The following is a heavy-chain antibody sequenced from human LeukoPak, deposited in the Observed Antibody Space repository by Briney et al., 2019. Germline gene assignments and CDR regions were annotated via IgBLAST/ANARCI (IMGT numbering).Heavy chain of an antibody. D-gene: IGHD2-8*01. CDR1: GYTFTGYY. Sequence: ASVRVSCKASGYTFTGYYMHWVRQAPGQGLEWMGWINPNSGGTNYAQKFQGRVTMTRDTSISTAYMELSRLRSDDTAVYYCARATPPYCTNGVCSDAFDIWGQGTMVTVSS. CDR3: ARATPPYCTNGVCSDAFDI. J-gene: IGHJ3*02. V-gene: IGHV1-2*02. CDR2: INPNSGGT.